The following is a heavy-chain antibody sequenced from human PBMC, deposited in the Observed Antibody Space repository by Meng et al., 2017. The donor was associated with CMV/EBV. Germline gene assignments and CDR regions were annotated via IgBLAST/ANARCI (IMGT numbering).Heavy chain of an antibody. CDR1: GYTFTGYY. D-gene: IGHD1-26*01. CDR3: ARNEYSGGYFKADY. V-gene: IGHV1-2*02. CDR2: INPNSGGT. Sequence: ASVKVSCKASGYTFTGYYMHWVRQAPGQGLEWMGWINPNSGGTNYAQKFQGRVTMTRDTSISTAYMELSRLRSDDTAVYYCARNEYSGGYFKADYWGQGTLVTVSS. J-gene: IGHJ4*02.